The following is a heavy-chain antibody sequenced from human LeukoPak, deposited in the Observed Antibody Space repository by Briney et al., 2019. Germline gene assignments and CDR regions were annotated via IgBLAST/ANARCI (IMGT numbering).Heavy chain of an antibody. J-gene: IGHJ4*02. Sequence: PGGSLRLSCAASGFTFSGYAMSWVRQAPGKGLEWVSGISWNSGSIGYADSVRGRFTISRDNAKNSLYLQMNSLRAEDMALYYCAKGEDYYDSSGPGGYWGQGTLVTVSS. CDR1: GFTFSGYA. CDR2: ISWNSGSI. V-gene: IGHV3-9*03. CDR3: AKGEDYYDSSGPGGY. D-gene: IGHD3-22*01.